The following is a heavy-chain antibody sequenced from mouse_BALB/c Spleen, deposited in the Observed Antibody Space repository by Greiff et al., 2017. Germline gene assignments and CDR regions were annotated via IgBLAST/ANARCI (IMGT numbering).Heavy chain of an antibody. CDR1: GFTFSSYA. Sequence: EVKLLESGGGLVKPGGSLKLSCAASGFTFSSYAMSWVRQTPEKRLEWVASISSGGSTYYPDSVKGRFTISRDNARNILYLQMSSLRSEDTAMYYCARTGTIYDGYYGFAYWGQGTLVTVSA. J-gene: IGHJ3*01. V-gene: IGHV5-6-5*01. CDR2: ISSGGST. D-gene: IGHD2-3*01. CDR3: ARTGTIYDGYYGFAY.